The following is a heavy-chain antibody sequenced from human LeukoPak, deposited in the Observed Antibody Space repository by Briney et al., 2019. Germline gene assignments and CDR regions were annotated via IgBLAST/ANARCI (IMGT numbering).Heavy chain of an antibody. CDR1: GYTFTSYG. V-gene: IGHV1-18*01. J-gene: IGHJ3*02. CDR3: ARDYWIVGASAFDI. CDR2: ISAYNGNT. Sequence: ASVKVSCKASGYTFTSYGISWVRQAPGQGLEWMGWISAYNGNTKYAQKLQGRVTMTTDTSTSTAYMELRSLRSDDTAVYYCARDYWIVGASAFDIWGQGTMVTVSS. D-gene: IGHD1-26*01.